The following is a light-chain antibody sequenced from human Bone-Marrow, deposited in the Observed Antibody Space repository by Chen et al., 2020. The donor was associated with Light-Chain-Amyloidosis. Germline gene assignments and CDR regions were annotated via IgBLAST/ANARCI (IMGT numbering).Light chain of an antibody. CDR3: QQYNSYSPIT. V-gene: IGKV1-5*03. J-gene: IGKJ5*01. CDR1: QSISSW. Sequence: DIQMTQSPSTLSASVGDRVTITCRASQSISSWLAWYQQKPGKAPKLLIYKASSLESGVPSRFSGSGSGTASTLTISSLQPDDFATYYCQQYNSYSPITFGQGTRLEIK. CDR2: KAS.